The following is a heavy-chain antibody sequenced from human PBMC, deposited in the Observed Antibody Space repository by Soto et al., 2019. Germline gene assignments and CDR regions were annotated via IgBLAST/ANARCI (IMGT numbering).Heavy chain of an antibody. Sequence: QVQLVQSGAEVKKPGSSVKVSCKASGGTFSSYAISWVRQAPGQGLEWMGGIIAIFGTANYAQKFQGRVTITADESTSTAYMELSSLRSEYKAVYYCARTLVAATTNYYYYGMDVWGQGTTVTVSS. CDR1: GGTFSSYA. CDR3: ARTLVAATTNYYYYGMDV. D-gene: IGHD2-15*01. J-gene: IGHJ6*02. CDR2: IIAIFGTA. V-gene: IGHV1-69*01.